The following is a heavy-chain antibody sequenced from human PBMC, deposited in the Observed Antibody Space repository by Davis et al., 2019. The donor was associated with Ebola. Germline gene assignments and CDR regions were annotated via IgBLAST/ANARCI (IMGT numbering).Heavy chain of an antibody. CDR3: ARSITMVRGVIWWFDP. CDR1: GGSFSGHY. CDR2: INHSGST. J-gene: IGHJ5*02. V-gene: IGHV4-34*01. D-gene: IGHD3-10*01. Sequence: SQTLSLTCAVYGGSFSGHYWSWIRQPPGKGLEWIGEINHSGSTNYNPSLKSRVTISVDTSKNQISLKLSSVTAADTAVYYCARSITMVRGVIWWFDPWGQGTLVTVSS.